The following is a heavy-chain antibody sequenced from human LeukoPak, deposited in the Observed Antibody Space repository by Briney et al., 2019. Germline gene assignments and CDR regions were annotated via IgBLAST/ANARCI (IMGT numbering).Heavy chain of an antibody. CDR2: INPNSGGT. Sequence: GASVKVSCKASGYTFIGHYMHWVRQAPGQGLEWMGWINPNSGGTNYAQKFQGRVTMTRDTSISTAYMELSRMRSDDTAVYYCARDSAGDLDSWGQGTLVTVSS. D-gene: IGHD7-27*01. J-gene: IGHJ4*02. CDR3: ARDSAGDLDS. V-gene: IGHV1-2*02. CDR1: GYTFIGHY.